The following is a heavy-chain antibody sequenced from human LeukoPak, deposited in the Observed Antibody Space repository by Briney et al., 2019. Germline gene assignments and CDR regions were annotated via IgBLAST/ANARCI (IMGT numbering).Heavy chain of an antibody. CDR2: LYSAGFT. Sequence: QSGGSLSLSGAASAFTVSGNYMAWVRQPPAKGLEWVSILYSAGFTYYADSVKGRFTISRDNSKNTVYLQMHSPRAEGTAVYYCARELRFEDSGQGSLVTVSS. J-gene: IGHJ4*02. V-gene: IGHV3-53*01. CDR1: AFTVSGNY. CDR3: ARELRFED. D-gene: IGHD2-15*01.